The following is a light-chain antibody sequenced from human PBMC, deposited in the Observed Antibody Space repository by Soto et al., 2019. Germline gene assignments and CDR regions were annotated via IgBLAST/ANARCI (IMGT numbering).Light chain of an antibody. J-gene: IGKJ1*01. V-gene: IGKV3-15*01. Sequence: EIVLTQSAATLSLSPGERATLSCRASQSVSSYVAWYPQKPGHAPRRLIYGASTRATGIPARFSGRGSGTEFTLTINSLQYEDFAVYYCQQYNNWPRTFGQGTKV. CDR2: GAS. CDR1: QSVSSY. CDR3: QQYNNWPRT.